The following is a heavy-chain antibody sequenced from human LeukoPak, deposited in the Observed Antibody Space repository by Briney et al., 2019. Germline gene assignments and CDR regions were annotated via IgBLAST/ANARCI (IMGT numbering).Heavy chain of an antibody. CDR1: AFTFSSHG. V-gene: IGHV3-48*04. Sequence: GGSLRLSCAASAFTFSSHGMNWVRQAPGKGLEWVSYISSSGSTIYYADSVKGRFTISRDNAKNSLYLQMNSLRAEDTAVYYCAELGITMIGGVWGKGTTVTISS. D-gene: IGHD3-10*02. CDR3: AELGITMIGGV. J-gene: IGHJ6*04. CDR2: ISSSGSTI.